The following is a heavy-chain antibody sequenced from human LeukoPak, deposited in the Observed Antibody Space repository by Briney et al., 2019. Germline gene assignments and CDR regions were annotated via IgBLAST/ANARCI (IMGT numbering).Heavy chain of an antibody. D-gene: IGHD4-17*01. J-gene: IGHJ4*02. Sequence: GGSLRLSCAASGXTVSSNYMSWVRQAPGKGLEWVSVIYSGGSTYYADSVKGRFTISRDNSKNTLYLQMNSLRAEDTAVYYCASTAADYGDYESFDYWGQGTLVTVSS. CDR2: IYSGGST. CDR3: ASTAADYGDYESFDY. CDR1: GXTVSSNY. V-gene: IGHV3-53*01.